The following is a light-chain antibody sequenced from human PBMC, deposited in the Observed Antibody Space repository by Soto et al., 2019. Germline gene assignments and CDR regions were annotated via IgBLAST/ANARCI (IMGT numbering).Light chain of an antibody. J-gene: IGKJ2*01. Sequence: ETLLTQSPGTLSLSPGGRATLSCRASQSVSNYLAWFQQKPGQAPRLLIFDTTNRAPGTPARFSGSGSVTDFTLTISSLEPEDFAVYYCQQRRNLPYTFGQGTKLEIK. V-gene: IGKV3-11*01. CDR2: DTT. CDR1: QSVSNY. CDR3: QQRRNLPYT.